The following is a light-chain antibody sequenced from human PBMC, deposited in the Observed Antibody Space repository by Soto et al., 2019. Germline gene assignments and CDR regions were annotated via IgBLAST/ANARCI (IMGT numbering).Light chain of an antibody. CDR2: KAS. CDR3: QHYNSYGT. CDR1: QTISSW. J-gene: IGKJ1*01. V-gene: IGKV1-5*03. Sequence: DDQMNQSPPTLSASVGDRVTIPCRASQTISSWLAWYQQKPGKAPKLLIYKASTLKSGVPSRFSGSGSGTEFTLTISSVQPDDFASYYCQHYNSYGTLGQGTMVDVK.